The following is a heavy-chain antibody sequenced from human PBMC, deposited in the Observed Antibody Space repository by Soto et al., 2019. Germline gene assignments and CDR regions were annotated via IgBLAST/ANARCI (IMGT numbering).Heavy chain of an antibody. Sequence: QVQLQESGPGLVRPSQTLSLSCTVSGGSISNSANHWSWIRQHPGDGLEWMGYIYYSGGTYHSPSLKGRVTMSIDASKNQFSLKLSSVTAADTAVYYCAKGVRGVPTWFDPWGQGTLVTVSS. CDR3: AKGVRGVPTWFDP. D-gene: IGHD3-10*01. V-gene: IGHV4-31*03. CDR2: IYYSGGT. J-gene: IGHJ5*02. CDR1: GGSISNSANH.